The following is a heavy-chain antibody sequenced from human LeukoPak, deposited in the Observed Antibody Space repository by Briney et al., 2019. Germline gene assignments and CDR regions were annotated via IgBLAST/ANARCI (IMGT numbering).Heavy chain of an antibody. CDR2: ISWNSGSI. Sequence: GGSLRLSCAASGFTFDDYAMHWVRQAPGKGLEWVSGISWNSGSIGYADSVKGRFTISRDNAKNSLYLQMNSLRAEDTALYYCAKDLLLGGATGVGAFDIWGQGNPGHRLL. J-gene: IGHJ3*02. CDR1: GFTFDDYA. D-gene: IGHD1-26*01. CDR3: AKDLLLGGATGVGAFDI. V-gene: IGHV3-9*01.